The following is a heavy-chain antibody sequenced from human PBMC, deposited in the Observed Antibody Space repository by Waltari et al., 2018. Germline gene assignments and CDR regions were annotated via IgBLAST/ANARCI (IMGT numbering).Heavy chain of an antibody. Sequence: HVQLQQWGARLLKPSETLSLTCGFYGRSFSDYSWNWIRQPPGKGLEWIGEIHPSGIINYNPSLKSRVTMSADTSKNQFSLKLSSVTAADTAVYYCARGSDHAKTGYWGQGILVTVSS. CDR1: GRSFSDYS. CDR2: IHPSGII. CDR3: ARGSDHAKTGY. D-gene: IGHD2-21*02. J-gene: IGHJ4*02. V-gene: IGHV4-34*01.